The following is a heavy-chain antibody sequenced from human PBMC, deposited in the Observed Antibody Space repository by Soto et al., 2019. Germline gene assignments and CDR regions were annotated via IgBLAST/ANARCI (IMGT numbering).Heavy chain of an antibody. CDR2: IIPIFGTA. CDR3: CWYYYDSSGYYYVDY. D-gene: IGHD3-22*01. J-gene: IGHJ4*02. V-gene: IGHV1-69*13. CDR1: GGTFSSFA. Sequence: SVKVSCKASGGTFSSFAISWVRQAPGQGLEWMGGIIPIFGTANYAQKFQGRVTITADESTSTAYMELSSLRSEDTAVYYCCWYYYDSSGYYYVDYWGQGTLVTVSS.